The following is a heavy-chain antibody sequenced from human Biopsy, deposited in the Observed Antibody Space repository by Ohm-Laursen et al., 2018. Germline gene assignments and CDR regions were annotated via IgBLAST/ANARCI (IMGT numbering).Heavy chain of an antibody. CDR2: IYNTETT. Sequence: SETLSLTRTVSGGSISSSTPYYWAWLRQPPGKGLEWIGSIYNTETTFYNPSLKSRVTISVDTSTNQFSLKVSSVTAADTALYFCARHPTGFWFDPWGHGTLVTVSS. CDR1: GGSISSSTPYY. J-gene: IGHJ5*02. CDR3: ARHPTGFWFDP. V-gene: IGHV4-39*01.